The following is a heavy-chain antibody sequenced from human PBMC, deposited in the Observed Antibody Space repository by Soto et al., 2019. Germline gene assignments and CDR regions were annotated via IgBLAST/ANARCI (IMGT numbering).Heavy chain of an antibody. CDR1: GFSVSSTS. J-gene: IGHJ6*02. CDR2: VYSGGNT. Sequence: EVQLVESGGGLIQPGGSLRLSCVVSGFSVSSTSMSWVRQAPGKGLEWVSVVYSGGNTNYADSVKGRFTISRDNSKNTLFLQMNSLRAEDTAVYYCARKGTTSGYYYSGMDVWGQGTTVTVSS. V-gene: IGHV3-53*01. CDR3: ARKGTTSGYYYSGMDV. D-gene: IGHD1-1*01.